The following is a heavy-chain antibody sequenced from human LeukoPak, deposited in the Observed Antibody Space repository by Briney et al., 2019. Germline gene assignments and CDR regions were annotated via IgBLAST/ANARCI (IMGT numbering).Heavy chain of an antibody. CDR3: ARAQRRMGSSGANRLWLRNFGY. CDR1: GYTFTGYY. V-gene: IGHV1-2*02. J-gene: IGHJ4*02. CDR2: INPNSGGT. Sequence: GASVKVSCKASGYTFTGYYMHWVRQAPGQGLEWMGWINPNSGGTNYAQKFQGRVTMTRDTSISTAYMELSSLRSEDTAVYYCARAQRRMGSSGANRLWLRNFGYCGQGTLVTVSS. D-gene: IGHD5-18*01.